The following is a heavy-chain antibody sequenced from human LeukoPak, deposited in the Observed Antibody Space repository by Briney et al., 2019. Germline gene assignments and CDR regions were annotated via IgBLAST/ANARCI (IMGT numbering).Heavy chain of an antibody. CDR1: GYTFTSYG. J-gene: IGHJ5*01. CDR2: ISAYNGNT. V-gene: IGHV1-18*01. CDR3: TRDESGTRRGWFEY. Sequence: ASVKVSCKASGYTFTSYGISWVRQAPGQGLEWMGWISAYNGNTNYAQKFQGRVTMTRDTSTSTVHMELSSLRSDDTAVYYCTRDESGTRRGWFEYWGQETLVTVSS.